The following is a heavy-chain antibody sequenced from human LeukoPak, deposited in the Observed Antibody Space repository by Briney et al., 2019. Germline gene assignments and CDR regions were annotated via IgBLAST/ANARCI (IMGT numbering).Heavy chain of an antibody. Sequence: SETPSLTCTVSGGSISSSTYYWGWIRQPPGKGLEWIGSIYHSGSTYYNPSLKSRVTISVDTSKNQFSLKLSSVTAADTAVYYCARHLGIQLWFLDYWGQGTLVTVSS. D-gene: IGHD5-18*01. CDR1: GGSISSSTYY. CDR2: IYHSGST. CDR3: ARHLGIQLWFLDY. V-gene: IGHV4-39*01. J-gene: IGHJ4*02.